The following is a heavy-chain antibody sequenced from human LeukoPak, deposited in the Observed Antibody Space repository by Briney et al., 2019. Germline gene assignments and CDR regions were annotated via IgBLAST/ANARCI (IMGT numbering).Heavy chain of an antibody. CDR3: ANPDSSGFYLSVRFDF. CDR1: GFTFSSYA. CDR2: MTGSGDFT. Sequence: TGGSLRLSCTTSGFTFSSYAMSWVRQAPGKGLEWVSTMTGSGDFTYYADSVKGRFTVSRDNSKNTLYLHMSSLRAEDTAIYYCANPDSSGFYLSVRFDFWGQGTLVTVSS. J-gene: IGHJ4*02. D-gene: IGHD3-22*01. V-gene: IGHV3-23*01.